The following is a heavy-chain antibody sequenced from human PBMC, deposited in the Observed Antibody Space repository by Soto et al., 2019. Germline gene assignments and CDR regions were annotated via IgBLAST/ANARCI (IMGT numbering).Heavy chain of an antibody. CDR2: IYYSGST. CDR3: ARDNGYSYGYTLDH. J-gene: IGHJ4*02. D-gene: IGHD5-18*01. CDR1: GGSISSYY. V-gene: IGHV4-59*01. Sequence: SETLSLTCTVSGGSISSYYWSWIRQPPGKGLEWIGFIYYSGSTNYNPSLKSRVTISVDTSKNQFSLKLSSVTAADTAVYYCARDNGYSYGYTLDHWGQGTLVTVS.